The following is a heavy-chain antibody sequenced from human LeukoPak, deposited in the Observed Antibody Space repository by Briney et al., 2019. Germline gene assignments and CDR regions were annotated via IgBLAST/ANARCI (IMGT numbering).Heavy chain of an antibody. CDR1: GFTSSSYA. J-gene: IGHJ3*02. CDR2: ISGSCDST. D-gene: IGHD4-23*01. V-gene: IGHV3-23*01. Sequence: GGPLRPSCGASGFTSSSYAMSWVRQAPGKGLEWVSTISGSCDSTYYADSVKGRFTISRDNSKDTLYLQMNSLRAEDTAVYYCAKDSETHSTVITPDAFDIWGQGTMVTVSS. CDR3: AKDSETHSTVITPDAFDI.